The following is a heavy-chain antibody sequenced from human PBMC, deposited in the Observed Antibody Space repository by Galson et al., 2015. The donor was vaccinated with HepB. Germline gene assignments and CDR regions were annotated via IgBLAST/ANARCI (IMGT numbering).Heavy chain of an antibody. CDR2: IIPIFDTP. CDR3: ARDRAHYYDSSGYSGAFDI. CDR1: GDSMNSYA. D-gene: IGHD3-22*01. J-gene: IGHJ3*02. V-gene: IGHV1-69*06. Sequence: SVKVSCKASGDSMNSYAINWLRQAPGQGLEWMGGIIPIFDTPIYAQKFQGRVTITADKSTSTAYMELSSLRFKDTAVYFCARDRAHYYDSSGYSGAFDIWGQGTMVTVSS.